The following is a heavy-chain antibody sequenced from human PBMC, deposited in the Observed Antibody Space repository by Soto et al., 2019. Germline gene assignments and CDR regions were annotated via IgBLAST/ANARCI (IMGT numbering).Heavy chain of an antibody. V-gene: IGHV4-59*01. Sequence: SETLSLTCTVSGTSISSYYWSWIRQPPGKGLEWIANIHYSGTTNYNPSLASRVTLPVDTSKNQFSLKMTSVTAADRAMYFCARYNSYAKDYWGRGTLVTVSS. D-gene: IGHD2-2*01. CDR3: ARYNSYAKDY. CDR2: IHYSGTT. CDR1: GTSISSYY. J-gene: IGHJ4*02.